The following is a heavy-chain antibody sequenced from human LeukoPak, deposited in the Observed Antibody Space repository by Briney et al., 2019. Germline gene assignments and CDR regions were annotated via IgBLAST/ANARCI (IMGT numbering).Heavy chain of an antibody. J-gene: IGHJ5*02. D-gene: IGHD2-2*01. CDR1: GFTSSTYW. CDR2: INHSGST. V-gene: IGHV4-34*01. CDR3: ARQGYCSSTSCYRSHWFDP. Sequence: GSLTLSCAASGFTSSTYWMSWIRQPPGKGLEWIGEINHSGSTNYNPSLKSRVTISVDTSKNQFSLKLSSVTAADTAVYYCARQGYCSSTSCYRSHWFDPWGQGTLVTVSS.